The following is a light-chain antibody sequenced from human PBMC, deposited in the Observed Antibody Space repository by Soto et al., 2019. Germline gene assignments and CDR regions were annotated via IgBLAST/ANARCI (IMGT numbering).Light chain of an antibody. J-gene: IGKJ4*02. V-gene: IGKV1-33*01. CDR2: DAS. CDR1: QDISNY. Sequence: DIQMTQSPSSLSASVGDRLTITCQASQDISNYLNWYQKKPGKAAKILLYDASALEAGVPSRFSGSGSGTHFSLPISRLQDEDVATDYCHQFDNLPLTFDGRTKVEIK. CDR3: HQFDNLPLT.